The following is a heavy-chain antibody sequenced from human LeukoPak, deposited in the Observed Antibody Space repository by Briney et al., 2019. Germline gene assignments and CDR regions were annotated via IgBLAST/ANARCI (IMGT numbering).Heavy chain of an antibody. CDR3: AKDRTGGNSYYFDY. Sequence: GGSLRLSCAASGFTFSSYGMHWVRQAPGKGLEWVAVIWYDGSNKYYADSVKGRLTISRDNSKNTLYLQMNSLRAEDTAVYYCAKDRTGGNSYYFDYWGQGTLVTVSS. J-gene: IGHJ4*02. V-gene: IGHV3-33*06. CDR2: IWYDGSNK. D-gene: IGHD4-23*01. CDR1: GFTFSSYG.